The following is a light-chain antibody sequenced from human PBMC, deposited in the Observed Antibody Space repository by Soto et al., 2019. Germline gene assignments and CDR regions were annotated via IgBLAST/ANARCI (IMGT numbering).Light chain of an antibody. V-gene: IGLV2-14*03. CDR3: SAPTTRTPRI. Sequence: QSVLTQPASVSGSPGQSITISCTGTSSDVGGYKYVSWYQQHPGKAPKLMIYDVSNRPSGVSHRFSGSKSGDTASLTISGLQAEDEADYSSSAPTTRTPRIFGPGTKVPVL. CDR1: SSDVGGYKY. CDR2: DVS. J-gene: IGLJ1*01.